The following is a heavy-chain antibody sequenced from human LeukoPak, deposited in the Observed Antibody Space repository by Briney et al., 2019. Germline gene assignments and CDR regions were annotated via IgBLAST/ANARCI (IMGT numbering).Heavy chain of an antibody. D-gene: IGHD6-13*01. V-gene: IGHV4-59*08. CDR2: IYYSGST. Sequence: ASETLSLTCTVSGGSISSYYWGWIRQPPGKGLEWIGYIYYSGSTNYNPSLKSRVTISVDTSKNQFSLKLSSVTAADAAVYYCARGRLSSWRDLYYFDYWGQGTLVTVSS. CDR1: GGSISSYY. J-gene: IGHJ4*02. CDR3: ARGRLSSWRDLYYFDY.